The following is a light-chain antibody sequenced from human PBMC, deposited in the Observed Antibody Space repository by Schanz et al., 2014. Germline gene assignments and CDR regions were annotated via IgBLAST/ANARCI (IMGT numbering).Light chain of an antibody. Sequence: QSALTQPRSVSGSPGQSVTISCIGTTSDVGGYNYVSWYQQHPGKAPKLMIYAVTKRPSGVPDRFSGSKSGNTASLTISGLQAEDEADYYCSSYTSSSTVIFGGGTKLTVL. J-gene: IGLJ2*01. V-gene: IGLV2-11*01. CDR1: TSDVGGYNY. CDR3: SSYTSSSTVI. CDR2: AVT.